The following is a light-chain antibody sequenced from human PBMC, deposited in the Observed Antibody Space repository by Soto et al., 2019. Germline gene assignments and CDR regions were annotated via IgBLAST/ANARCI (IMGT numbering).Light chain of an antibody. V-gene: IGLV1-40*01. CDR2: GNS. CDR3: QSYDSSLSAVV. Sequence: QSVLTQPPSVSGAPGQRVTISCTGSSSNIGAGYDVHWYQQLPGTAPKLLIYGNSNRPSGVPDRFSGSKSGPSASLAITGLQAEDEADYYCQSYDSSLSAVVFGGGTKVTVL. J-gene: IGLJ2*01. CDR1: SSNIGAGYD.